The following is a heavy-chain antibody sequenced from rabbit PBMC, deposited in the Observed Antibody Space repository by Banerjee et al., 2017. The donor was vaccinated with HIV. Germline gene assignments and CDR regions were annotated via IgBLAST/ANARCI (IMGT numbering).Heavy chain of an antibody. D-gene: IGHD6-1*01. J-gene: IGHJ4*01. CDR1: GFSFSGDYY. CDR2: IDGGNCDST. Sequence: QSLEESGGDLVKPGASLTLTCTASGFSFSGDYYMCWVRQAPGKGLEWIACIDGGNCDSTYYASWAKGRFAVSKASSTTVTLQMTSLTAADTASYFCARDLGGGYGYSTRGLWGPGSLVTVS. V-gene: IGHV1S40*01. CDR3: ARDLGGGYGYSTRGL.